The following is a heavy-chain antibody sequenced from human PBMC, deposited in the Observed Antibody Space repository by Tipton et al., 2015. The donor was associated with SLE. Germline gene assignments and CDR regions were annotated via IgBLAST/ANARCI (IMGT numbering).Heavy chain of an antibody. CDR1: GGSLSSGGYY. CDR2: IYSSVTT. CDR3: ARHQSSGPEPYY. Sequence: TLPLTCTVTGGSLSSGGYYWSWFRQPAGKALEWIGYIYSSVTTNYNPSLKSRVNISIDTSENQFSLNLSSVTAADTAVYYCARHQSSGPEPYYWGQGTLVTVSS. V-gene: IGHV4-61*09. J-gene: IGHJ4*02. D-gene: IGHD6-19*01.